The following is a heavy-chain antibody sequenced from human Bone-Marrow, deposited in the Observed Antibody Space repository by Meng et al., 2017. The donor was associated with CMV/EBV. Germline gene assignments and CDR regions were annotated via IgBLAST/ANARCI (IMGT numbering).Heavy chain of an antibody. CDR3: AREADGSGYNWFDP. Sequence: ASVKVSCKASGYSFTGYYMHWVRQAPGQGLEWMGRINSNSDDTDYAQKFQGRVTMTRDTSISTAYMELSRLTSDDTAVYYCAREADGSGYNWFDPWGQGTLVTVSS. CDR2: INSNSDDT. D-gene: IGHD3-10*01. V-gene: IGHV1-2*02. CDR1: GYSFTGYY. J-gene: IGHJ5*02.